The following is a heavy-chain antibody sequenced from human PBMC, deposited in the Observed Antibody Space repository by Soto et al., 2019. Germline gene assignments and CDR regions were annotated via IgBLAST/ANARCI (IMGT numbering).Heavy chain of an antibody. CDR1: GGSISSYY. J-gene: IGHJ4*02. Sequence: SETLSLTCTVSGGSISSYYWSWIRQPAGKGLEWIGRIYTSGSTNYNPSLKSRVTMSVGTSKNQFSLKLSSVTAADTAVYYCARERRDGYNRYYFDYWGQGTLVTVSS. CDR3: ARERRDGYNRYYFDY. D-gene: IGHD5-12*01. CDR2: IYTSGST. V-gene: IGHV4-4*07.